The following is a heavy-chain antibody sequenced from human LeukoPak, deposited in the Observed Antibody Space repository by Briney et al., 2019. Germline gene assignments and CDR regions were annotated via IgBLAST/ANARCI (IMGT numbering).Heavy chain of an antibody. J-gene: IGHJ4*02. CDR1: GFTFSSYA. CDR3: AKGCSGHCSGCSSRGPMIL. Sequence: GGSLRLSCAASGFTFSSYAMSWVRQAPGKGLEWVSAISGSGGSTYYADSVKGRFTISRDNSKNTLYLQMNSLRAEVTAVYNCAKGCSGHCSGCSSRGPMILWGQGTLVTVSS. CDR2: ISGSGGST. V-gene: IGHV3-23*01. D-gene: IGHD2-15*01.